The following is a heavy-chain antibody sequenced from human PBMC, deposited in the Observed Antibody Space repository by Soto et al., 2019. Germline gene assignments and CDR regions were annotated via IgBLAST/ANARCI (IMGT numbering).Heavy chain of an antibody. Sequence: SETLSLTCTVSGGSISSYYWSWIRQSPGKGLEWIGYIYYSGSTVYNPSLKSRVTISVDTSKNQLSLKVSSVTAADTAVYYCASLAYYDILTGLRHWGKGTLVTVSS. D-gene: IGHD3-9*01. J-gene: IGHJ4*02. CDR2: IYYSGST. V-gene: IGHV4-59*01. CDR1: GGSISSYY. CDR3: ASLAYYDILTGLRH.